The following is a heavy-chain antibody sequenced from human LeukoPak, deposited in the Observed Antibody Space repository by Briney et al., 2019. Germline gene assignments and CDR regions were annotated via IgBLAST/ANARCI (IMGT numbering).Heavy chain of an antibody. Sequence: ASVKVSCKASGYTFTSYGISWVRQAPGQGLGWMGWISAYNGNTNYAQKLQGRVTMTTDTSTSTAYMELRSLRSDDTAVYYCARVEGRRRLIEWYFLWSFDYWGQGTLVTVSS. CDR3: ARVEGRRRLIEWYFLWSFDY. V-gene: IGHV1-18*01. CDR1: GYTFTSYG. J-gene: IGHJ4*02. D-gene: IGHD3-3*01. CDR2: ISAYNGNT.